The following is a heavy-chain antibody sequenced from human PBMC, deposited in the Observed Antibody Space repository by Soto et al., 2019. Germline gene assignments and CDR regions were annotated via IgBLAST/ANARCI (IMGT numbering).Heavy chain of an antibody. V-gene: IGHV3-9*01. Sequence: GGSLRLSCAASGFTFDDYAMHWVRQVPGKGLEWVSGISWNSGSIGCADSVKGRFTISRDNAKNSLYLQMNSLRTEDTALYYCAKDVRGVYRDGRLFDSWGQGTLVTVSS. D-gene: IGHD3-10*01. CDR2: ISWNSGSI. CDR3: AKDVRGVYRDGRLFDS. J-gene: IGHJ4*02. CDR1: GFTFDDYA.